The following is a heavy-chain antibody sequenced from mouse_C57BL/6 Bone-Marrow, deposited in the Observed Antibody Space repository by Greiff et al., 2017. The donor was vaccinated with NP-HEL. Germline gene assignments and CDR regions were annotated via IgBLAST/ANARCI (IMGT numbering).Heavy chain of an antibody. CDR3: ARHNYYGSHYAMDY. D-gene: IGHD1-1*01. V-gene: IGHV5-12*01. J-gene: IGHJ4*01. CDR1: GFTFSDYY. Sequence: DVQLVESGGGLVQPGGSLKLSCAASGFTFSDYYMYWVRQTPEKRLEWVAYISNGGGSTYYPDNVKGRFTISRDNAKNTLYLQLSRLKSEDIAMYYCARHNYYGSHYAMDYWGQGTSVTVSS. CDR2: ISNGGGST.